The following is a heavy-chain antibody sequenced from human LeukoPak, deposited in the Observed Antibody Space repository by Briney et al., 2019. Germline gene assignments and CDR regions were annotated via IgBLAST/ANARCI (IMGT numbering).Heavy chain of an antibody. CDR2: INSDGSTT. CDR1: GFTFSNYW. D-gene: IGHD5-12*01. CDR3: ARRGPETVATIDY. Sequence: GGSLRLSCAASGFTFSNYWMHWVRQGPGKGLVWVSRINSDGSTTAYADSVKGRFTISRDSATNTLYLQMNSLRPGDTGVYYCARRGPETVATIDYWGQGTPVTVSS. V-gene: IGHV3-74*01. J-gene: IGHJ4*02.